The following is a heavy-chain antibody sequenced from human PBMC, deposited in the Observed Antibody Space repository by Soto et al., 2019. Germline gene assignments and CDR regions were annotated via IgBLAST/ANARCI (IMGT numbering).Heavy chain of an antibody. J-gene: IGHJ4*01. CDR2: SSNSGTFS. D-gene: IGHD1-1*01. CDR1: GFTFSDYY. CDR3: ARSGDNYNRLDY. V-gene: IGHV3-11*06. Sequence: GGSLRLSCEGSGFTFSDYYISWIRQAPGKGLEWISYSSNSGTFSRYADSVKGRFSISRDNTKNLLYLQMNSLRAEDTAVYYCARSGDNYNRLDYWG.